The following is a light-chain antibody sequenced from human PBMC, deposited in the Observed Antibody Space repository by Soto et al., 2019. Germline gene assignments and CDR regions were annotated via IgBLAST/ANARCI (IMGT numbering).Light chain of an antibody. CDR3: CSYAGSSTYV. Sequence: SALPQPASVSGSPGQSITISCTGTSSDVGSYNLVSWYQQHPGKAPKLMIYEVSKRPSGVSNRFSGSKSGNTASLTISGLQAEDEADYYCCSYAGSSTYVFGTGTKAPS. J-gene: IGLJ1*01. CDR2: EVS. V-gene: IGLV2-23*02. CDR1: SSDVGSYNL.